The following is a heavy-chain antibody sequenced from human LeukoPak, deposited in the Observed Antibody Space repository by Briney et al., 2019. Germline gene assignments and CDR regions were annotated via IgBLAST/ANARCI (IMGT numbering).Heavy chain of an antibody. CDR2: IYYTGST. Sequence: SETLSLTCTVSGGSISSYYWSWIRQPPGKGLEWIAYIYYTGSTNYNPSLKSRVTISVDASKNQFSLKLNSVTAADTAVYYCAASTVTPNWFDPWGQGTLVTVPS. D-gene: IGHD4-11*01. CDR1: GGSISSYY. V-gene: IGHV4-59*08. J-gene: IGHJ5*02. CDR3: AASTVTPNWFDP.